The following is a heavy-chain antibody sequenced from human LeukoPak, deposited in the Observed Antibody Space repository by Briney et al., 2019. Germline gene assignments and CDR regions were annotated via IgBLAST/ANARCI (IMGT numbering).Heavy chain of an antibody. D-gene: IGHD2-21*02. J-gene: IGHJ2*01. CDR1: GGPISTYY. V-gene: IGHV4-59*01. Sequence: SETLSLTCTVSGGPISTYYWSWIRQPPGKGLEWIGHIYFNGSTDYNPSLKSRVTISVDTSKNQFSLRLNSVTAAATAVYYCARSGGWVTAYWFFDLWGRGTLVTVSS. CDR3: ARSGGWVTAYWFFDL. CDR2: IYFNGST.